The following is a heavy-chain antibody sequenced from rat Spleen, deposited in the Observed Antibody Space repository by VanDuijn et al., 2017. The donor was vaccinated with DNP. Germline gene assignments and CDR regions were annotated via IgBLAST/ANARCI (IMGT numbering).Heavy chain of an antibody. CDR1: GFTFSYYG. CDR3: GRLPYSSAFGYYIVDA. CDR2: ISTGGGNT. V-gene: IGHV5S13*01. D-gene: IGHD4-3*01. Sequence: EVQLVESGGGLVQPGRSLKLSCAASGFTFSYYGMAWVRQAPTKGLEWVASISTGGGNTYYRDSVKGRFTISRDNAKNTQYLQMESLRSEDTATYYCGRLPYSSAFGYYIVDAWGQGISVTVSS. J-gene: IGHJ4*01.